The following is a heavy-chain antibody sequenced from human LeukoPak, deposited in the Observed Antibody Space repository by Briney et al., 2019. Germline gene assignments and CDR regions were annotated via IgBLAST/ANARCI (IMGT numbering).Heavy chain of an antibody. CDR2: INPNSGGT. J-gene: IGHJ6*03. D-gene: IGHD3-22*01. CDR3: ARTPYYYDSSGYYYHYYYMDV. CDR1: GYTFTGYY. Sequence: GASVKVSCKASGYTFTGYYMHWVRQAPGQGLEWMGWINPNSGGTNYAQKFQGRVTMTRDTSISTAYMELSRLRSDDTAVYYCARTPYYYDSSGYYYHYYYMDVWGKGTTVTVSS. V-gene: IGHV1-2*02.